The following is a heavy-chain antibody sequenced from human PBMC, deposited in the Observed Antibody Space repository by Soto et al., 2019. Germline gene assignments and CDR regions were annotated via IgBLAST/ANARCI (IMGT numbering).Heavy chain of an antibody. D-gene: IGHD6-13*01. J-gene: IGHJ4*02. CDR1: GYPLTELS. CDR3: ATFRRDSSSRDYFAY. V-gene: IGHV1-24*01. CDR2: FDPEDGET. Sequence: AAVEVNCKVSGYPLTELSMHWVRQAPGKGREWTGGFDPEDGETIYAQKFQGRVTMTEDTSTDTAYMELSSLRPEDTAVYYCATFRRDSSSRDYFAYWGQGTLVTVSS.